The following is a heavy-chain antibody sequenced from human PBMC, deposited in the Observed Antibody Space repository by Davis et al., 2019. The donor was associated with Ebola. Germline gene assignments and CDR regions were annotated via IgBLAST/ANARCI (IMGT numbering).Heavy chain of an antibody. CDR1: GFTFSSYA. Sequence: GESLKISCAASGFTFSSYAMHWVRQAPGKGLEWVAVISYDGSNKYYADSVKGRFTISRDNSKNTLYLQMNSLRAEDTAVYYCARTVPFRAADPNWFDPWGQGTLVTVSS. CDR2: ISYDGSNK. J-gene: IGHJ5*02. CDR3: ARTVPFRAADPNWFDP. D-gene: IGHD6-13*01. V-gene: IGHV3-30-3*01.